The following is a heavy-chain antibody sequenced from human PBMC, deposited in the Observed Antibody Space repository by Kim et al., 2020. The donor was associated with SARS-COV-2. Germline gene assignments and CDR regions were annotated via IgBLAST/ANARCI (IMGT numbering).Heavy chain of an antibody. J-gene: IGHJ4*02. D-gene: IGHD2-21*02. V-gene: IGHV3-30-3*01. CDR3: ARDPSKIVVTATPFDY. CDR2: ISYDGSNK. CDR1: GFTFSSYA. Sequence: GGSLRLSCAASGFTFSSYAMHWVRQAPGKGLEWVAVISYDGSNKYYADSVKGRFTISRDNSKNTLYLQMNSLRAEDTAVYYCARDPSKIVVTATPFDYWGEGTLVTVSS.